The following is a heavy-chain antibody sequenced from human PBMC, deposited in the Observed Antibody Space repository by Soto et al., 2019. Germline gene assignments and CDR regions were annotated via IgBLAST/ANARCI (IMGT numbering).Heavy chain of an antibody. CDR3: ARDIAAAGYDAFDI. J-gene: IGHJ3*02. V-gene: IGHV4-59*01. Sequence: SETLCLTWSVAEGSIGGYYGSWIRQPPGKGLEWIGYIYYSGSTNYNPSLKSRVTISVDTSKNQFSLKLSSVTAADTAVYYCARDIAAAGYDAFDIWGQGTMVTVSS. D-gene: IGHD6-13*01. CDR2: IYYSGST. CDR1: EGSIGGYY.